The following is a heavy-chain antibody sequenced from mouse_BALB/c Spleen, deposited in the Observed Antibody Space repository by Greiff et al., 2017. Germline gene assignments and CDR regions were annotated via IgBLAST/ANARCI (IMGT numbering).Heavy chain of an antibody. CDR2: ISYDGSN. Sequence: EVQLVESGPGLVKPSQSLSLTCSVTGYSITSGYYWNWIRQFPGNKLEWMGYISYDGSNNYNPSLKNRISITRDTSKNQFFLKLNSVTTEDTATYYCARGLYYDYYAMDYWGQGTSVTVSS. CDR1: GYSITSGYY. CDR3: ARGLYYDYYAMDY. V-gene: IGHV3-6*02. J-gene: IGHJ4*01. D-gene: IGHD2-1*01.